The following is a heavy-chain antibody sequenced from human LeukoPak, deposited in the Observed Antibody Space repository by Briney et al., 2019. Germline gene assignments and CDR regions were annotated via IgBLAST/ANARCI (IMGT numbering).Heavy chain of an antibody. Sequence: ASVNVSCKVSGYTLTELSMHWVRQAPGKRLEWMGGFDPEDGETIYAQKFQGRVTMTEDTSTDTAYMELSSLRSEDTAVYYCATGDSAATGYYYGMDVWGQGTTVTVSS. CDR2: FDPEDGET. CDR1: GYTLTELS. J-gene: IGHJ6*02. D-gene: IGHD2-15*01. V-gene: IGHV1-24*01. CDR3: ATGDSAATGYYYGMDV.